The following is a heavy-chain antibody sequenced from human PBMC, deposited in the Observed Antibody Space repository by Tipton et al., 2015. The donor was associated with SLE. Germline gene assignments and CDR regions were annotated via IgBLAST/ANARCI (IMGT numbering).Heavy chain of an antibody. CDR1: GFTFDIYA. J-gene: IGHJ5*02. CDR3: ARDGYGSAWFDP. V-gene: IGHV3-21*03. CDR2: ISSSSSYI. D-gene: IGHD3-10*01. Sequence: SLRLSCVASGFTFDIYAMSWVRQAPGKGLEWVSSISSSSSYIYYADSVKGRFTISRDNAKNSLYLQMNSLRAEDTAVYYCARDGYGSAWFDPWGQGTLVTVSS.